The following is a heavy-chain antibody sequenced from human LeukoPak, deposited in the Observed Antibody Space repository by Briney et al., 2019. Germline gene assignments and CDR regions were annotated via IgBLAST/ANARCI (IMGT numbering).Heavy chain of an antibody. V-gene: IGHV4-39*01. Sequence: PSETLSLTCTVSGGSIRSSYYYWGWIRQPPGKGLEWIGSIYDSGSTYYNPSLKSRVTISVDTSKNQFSLKLNSVTAADTAVYYCAGFDSSGYFSVYWGQGTLVTVSS. CDR3: AGFDSSGYFSVY. J-gene: IGHJ4*02. CDR2: IYDSGST. CDR1: GGSIRSSYYY. D-gene: IGHD3-22*01.